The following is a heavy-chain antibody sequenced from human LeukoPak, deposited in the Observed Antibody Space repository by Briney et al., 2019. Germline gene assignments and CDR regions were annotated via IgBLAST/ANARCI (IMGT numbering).Heavy chain of an antibody. D-gene: IGHD3-3*01. J-gene: IGHJ4*02. CDR2: ISYDGSNK. CDR3: AKDVIFWSGTLDY. V-gene: IGHV3-30*18. CDR1: GFTFSSYG. Sequence: GRSLRLSCAASGFTFSSYGMHWVRQAPGKGLEWVAVISYDGSNKFYADSVKGRFTISRDNSKNTLYLQMNSLRAEDTAVYYCAKDVIFWSGTLDYWGQGTLVTVSS.